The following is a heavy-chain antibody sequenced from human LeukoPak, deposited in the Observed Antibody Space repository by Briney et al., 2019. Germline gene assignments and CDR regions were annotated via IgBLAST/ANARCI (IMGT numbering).Heavy chain of an antibody. CDR3: ATDQMRKVPAAMSYYYYYYMDV. CDR1: GFTFSSYS. V-gene: IGHV3-21*01. Sequence: GGSLRLSCAASGFTFSSYSMNWVRQAPGKGLEWVSSISSSSSYIYYADSVKGRFTISRDNAKNSLYLQMNSLRAEDTAVYYCATDQMRKVPAAMSYYYYYYMDVWGKGTTVTVSS. J-gene: IGHJ6*03. D-gene: IGHD2-2*01. CDR2: ISSSSSYI.